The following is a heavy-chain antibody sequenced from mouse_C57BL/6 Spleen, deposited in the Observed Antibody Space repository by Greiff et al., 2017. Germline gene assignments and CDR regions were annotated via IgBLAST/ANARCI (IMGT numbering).Heavy chain of an antibody. CDR1: GYTFTSYW. V-gene: IGHV1-61*01. D-gene: IGHD1-1*01. CDR2: LYPSDSET. Sequence: VQLQQPGAELVRPGSSVKLSCKASGYTFTSYWMDWVKQRPGQGLEWIGNLYPSDSETHYNQKFKDKATLTVDKSSSTAYMQLSSLTSEDSAVYSSARLGSSYPIDYWGQGTTLTVSS. J-gene: IGHJ2*01. CDR3: ARLGSSYPIDY.